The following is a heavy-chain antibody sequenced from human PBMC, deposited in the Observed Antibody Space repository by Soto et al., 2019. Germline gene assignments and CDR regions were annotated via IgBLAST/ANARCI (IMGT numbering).Heavy chain of an antibody. Sequence: GASVKVSCKASGYSFTDYHIHWVRQAPGQGLEWVAWINPKTAATNYAKKFQGRVSLTWDTSSTTAYMELTRLRPDDTAVYYCARIKWGLNYYNGMDVWGQGTTVTVSS. CDR3: ARIKWGLNYYNGMDV. J-gene: IGHJ6*02. D-gene: IGHD1-26*01. CDR2: INPKTAAT. V-gene: IGHV1-2*02. CDR1: GYSFTDYH.